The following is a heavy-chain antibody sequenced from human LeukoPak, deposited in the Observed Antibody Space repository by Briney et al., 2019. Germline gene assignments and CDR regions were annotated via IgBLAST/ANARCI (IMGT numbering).Heavy chain of an antibody. V-gene: IGHV4-34*01. J-gene: IGHJ3*02. D-gene: IGHD3-22*01. CDR3: ARGRRPYYYDSSGYYGAFDI. Sequence: SETLSLTCAVYGGSFSGYYSSWIRQPPGKGLEWIGEINHSGSTNYNPSLKSRVTISVDTSKNQFSLKLSSVTAADTAVYYCARGRRPYYYDSSGYYGAFDIWGQGTMVTVSS. CDR1: GGSFSGYY. CDR2: INHSGST.